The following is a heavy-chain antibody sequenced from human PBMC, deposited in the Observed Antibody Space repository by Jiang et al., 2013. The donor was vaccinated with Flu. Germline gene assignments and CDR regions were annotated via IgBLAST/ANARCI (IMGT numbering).Heavy chain of an antibody. D-gene: IGHD2-21*02. CDR1: GFTFSGSS. CDR2: IRRKGENYAT. J-gene: IGHJ6*02. V-gene: IGHV3-73*01. Sequence: VQLLESGGGLVQPGGSLKLSCAASGFTFSGSSMHWVRQASGKGLEWVGRIRRKGENYATEYAASVKGRFTISRDDSKNTACLQMNSLKTEDTAVYYCAGVTPYHYYAMDVWGQGTTVTVSS. CDR3: AGVTPYHYYAMDV.